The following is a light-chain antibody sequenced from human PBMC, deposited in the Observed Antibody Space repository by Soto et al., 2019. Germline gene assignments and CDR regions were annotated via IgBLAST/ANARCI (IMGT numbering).Light chain of an antibody. V-gene: IGKV1-39*01. J-gene: IGKJ1*01. Sequence: DIQMTQSPSSLSASVGDRVTITCRASQSISTYLNWYQQKPGKAPKLLIYRAANLQSGVPSRFSGSGSGTDFTLTISSLQPEDFATYYCQQSYDTPRTFGQGTKVDIK. CDR3: QQSYDTPRT. CDR2: RAA. CDR1: QSISTY.